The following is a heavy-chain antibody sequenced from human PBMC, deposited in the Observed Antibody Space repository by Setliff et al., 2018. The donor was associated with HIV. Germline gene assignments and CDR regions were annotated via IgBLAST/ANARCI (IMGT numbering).Heavy chain of an antibody. V-gene: IGHV4-61*02. J-gene: IGHJ4*02. CDR3: ARVYSRSWFFFDH. CDR1: GGSISTGVYY. D-gene: IGHD6-13*01. CDR2: ISASGST. Sequence: SETLSLTCTVSGGSISTGVYYWSWLRQPADKALEWIGRISASGSTNYNPSPESRVTLSIDTSNNQFSLKLTSVTAADTAVYYCARVYSRSWFFFDHWGQGILVTVSS.